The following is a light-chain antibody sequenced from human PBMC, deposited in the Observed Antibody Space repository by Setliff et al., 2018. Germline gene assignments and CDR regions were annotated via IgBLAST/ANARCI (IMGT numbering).Light chain of an antibody. CDR1: SSDVGGYNY. CDR3: SSYTSSSTYV. J-gene: IGLJ1*01. Sequence: QSALTQPASVSGSPGQSITISCTGTSSDVGGYNYVSWFQHHPGKAPKLMIYGVNKRPSGVSNRFSGSKSGNTASLTISGLQAEDETDYSCSSYTSSSTYVFGTGTKVTV. CDR2: GVN. V-gene: IGLV2-14*03.